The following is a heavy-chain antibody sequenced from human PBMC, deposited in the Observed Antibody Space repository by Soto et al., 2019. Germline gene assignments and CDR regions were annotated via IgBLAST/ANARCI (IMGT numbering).Heavy chain of an antibody. CDR3: ARDVGYYDILTGYNYYGMDV. D-gene: IGHD3-9*01. J-gene: IGHJ6*02. Sequence: SETLSLTCTVSGGSISSYYWSWIRQPPGKGLEWIGYIYYSGSTNYNPSLKSRVTISVDTSKNQFSLKLSSVTAADTAVYYCARDVGYYDILTGYNYYGMDVWGQGTTVTVSS. CDR1: GGSISSYY. CDR2: IYYSGST. V-gene: IGHV4-59*01.